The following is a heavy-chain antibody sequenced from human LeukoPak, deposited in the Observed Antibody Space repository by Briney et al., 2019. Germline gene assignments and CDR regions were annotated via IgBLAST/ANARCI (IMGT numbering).Heavy chain of an antibody. J-gene: IGHJ5*02. CDR2: IFTSGST. CDR1: GGSITSDY. V-gene: IGHV4-4*07. Sequence: SETLSLTCTVVGGSITSDYWSWIRQPAGKGLEWIGRIFTSGSTAYNPSLKSRVTMSLDTTKNQFFLKLSSVTAADTAAYFCSRGGANDLWGQGTLVTVSS. D-gene: IGHD4/OR15-4a*01. CDR3: SRGGANDL.